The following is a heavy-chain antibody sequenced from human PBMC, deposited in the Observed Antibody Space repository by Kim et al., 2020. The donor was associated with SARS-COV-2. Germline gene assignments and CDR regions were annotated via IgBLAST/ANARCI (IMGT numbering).Heavy chain of an antibody. CDR2: MNPNSGNT. CDR3: ARIGPEIQYGSGSYPREYYYYGMDV. J-gene: IGHJ6*02. CDR1: GYTFTSYD. Sequence: ASVKVSCKASGYTFTSYDINWVRQATGQGLEWMGWMNPNSGNTGYAQKFQGRVTMTRNTSISTAYMELSSLRSEDTAVYYCARIGPEIQYGSGSYPREYYYYGMDVWGQGTTVTVSS. D-gene: IGHD3-10*01. V-gene: IGHV1-8*01.